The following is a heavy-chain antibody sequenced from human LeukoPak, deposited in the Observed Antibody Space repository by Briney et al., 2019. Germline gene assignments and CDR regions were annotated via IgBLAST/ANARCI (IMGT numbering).Heavy chain of an antibody. D-gene: IGHD2/OR15-2a*01. J-gene: IGHJ6*04. CDR1: GGSISSYY. CDR2: IYYSGRT. CDR3: ARVSEENIEGRAFDI. V-gene: IGHV4-59*12. Sequence: SETLSLTCSVSGGSISSYYWSWIRQPPGKGLEWIGYIYYSGRTSYNPSLKSRVTISVDTSKNQFSLKLSSVTAADTAVYYCARVSEENIEGRAFDIWGKGTTVTVSS.